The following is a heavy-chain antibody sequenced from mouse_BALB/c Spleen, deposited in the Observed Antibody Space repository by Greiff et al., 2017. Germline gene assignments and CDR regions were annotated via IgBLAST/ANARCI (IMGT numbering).Heavy chain of an antibody. Sequence: QVQLQQSGAELVRPGSSVKISCKASGYAFSSYWMNWVKQRPGQGLEWIGQIYPGDGDTNYNGKFKGKATLTADKSSSTAYMQLSSLTSEDSAVYVGARSLTTATWEGFADWGQGTLVTVSA. CDR1: GYAFSSYW. D-gene: IGHD1-2*01. CDR2: IYPGDGDT. V-gene: IGHV1-80*01. J-gene: IGHJ3*01. CDR3: ARSLTTATWEGFAD.